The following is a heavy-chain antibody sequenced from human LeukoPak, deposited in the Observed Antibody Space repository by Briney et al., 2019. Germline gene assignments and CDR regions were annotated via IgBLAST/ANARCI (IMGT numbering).Heavy chain of an antibody. CDR1: GFTFSSYA. CDR2: ISGSGGST. D-gene: IGHD4-17*01. CDR3: AKDNDYGDYEDY. Sequence: PGGSLRLSCAASGFTFSSYAMSWVRQAPGKGLEWVSAISGSGGSTYYADSVRGRFTISRDNSKNTLYLQMNSLRAEDTAVYYCAKDNDYGDYEDYWGQGTLVTVSS. V-gene: IGHV3-23*01. J-gene: IGHJ4*02.